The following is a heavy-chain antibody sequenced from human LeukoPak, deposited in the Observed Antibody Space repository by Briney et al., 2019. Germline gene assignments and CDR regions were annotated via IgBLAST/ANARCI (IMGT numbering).Heavy chain of an antibody. D-gene: IGHD4-17*01. Sequence: KPSETLSLTCTVSGGSISSYYWSWIRQPPGKGLEWIGYIYYSGSTNYNPFLKSRVTISVDTSKNQFSLKLSSVTAADTAVYYCARDKGRGWDYGDYYYYYYMDVWGKGTTVTVSS. J-gene: IGHJ6*03. V-gene: IGHV4-59*01. CDR3: ARDKGRGWDYGDYYYYYYMDV. CDR2: IYYSGST. CDR1: GGSISSYY.